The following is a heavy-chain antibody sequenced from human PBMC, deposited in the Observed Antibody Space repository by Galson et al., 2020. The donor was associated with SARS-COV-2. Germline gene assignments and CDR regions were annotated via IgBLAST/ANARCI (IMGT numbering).Heavy chain of an antibody. CDR1: GFTFNIYW. CDR3: ARELEPEYYYFGVDV. CDR2: ITSDGLTT. Sequence: GESLKISCAASGFTFNIYWMHWVRQAPGKGLVWVSRITSDGLTTTYADSVKDRFTISRDNAKNTLYLQMDSLRAEDTAVYYCARELEPEYYYFGVDVWGHGTSVTVSS. V-gene: IGHV3-74*03. J-gene: IGHJ6*02. D-gene: IGHD1-1*01.